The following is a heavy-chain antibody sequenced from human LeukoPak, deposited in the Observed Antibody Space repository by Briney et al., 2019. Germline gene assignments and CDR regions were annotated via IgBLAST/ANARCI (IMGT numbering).Heavy chain of an antibody. CDR2: INHSGST. D-gene: IGHD3-10*01. V-gene: IGHV4-34*01. CDR1: GGSFSGYY. Sequence: SETLSLTCAVYGGSFSGYYWSWLRQPPGKGLEWIGEINHSGSTNYNPSLKSRVTISVDTSKNQFSLKLSSVTAADTAVYYCARPSSMVRGQTGYFDYWGQGTLVTVSS. J-gene: IGHJ4*02. CDR3: ARPSSMVRGQTGYFDY.